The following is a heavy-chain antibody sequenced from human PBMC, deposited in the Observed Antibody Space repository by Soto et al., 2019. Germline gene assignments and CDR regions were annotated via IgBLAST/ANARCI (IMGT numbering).Heavy chain of an antibody. CDR3: ARDDHCSSTSCYVYFDY. J-gene: IGHJ4*02. D-gene: IGHD2-2*01. CDR1: GGTFSSYT. CDR2: IIPILGIA. Sequence: SVKVSCKASGGTFSSYTISWVRQAPGQGLEWMGRIIPILGIANYAQKFQGRVTITADKSTSTAYMELSSLRSEDTAVYYCARDDHCSSTSCYVYFDYWGQGTLVTVSS. V-gene: IGHV1-69*04.